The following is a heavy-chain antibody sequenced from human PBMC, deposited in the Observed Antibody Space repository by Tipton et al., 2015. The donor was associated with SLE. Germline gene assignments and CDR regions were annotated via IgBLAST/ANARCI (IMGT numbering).Heavy chain of an antibody. V-gene: IGHV3-30-3*01. CDR1: GFTFSSYA. D-gene: IGHD6-13*01. Sequence: QLVQSGGGVVQPGRSLRLSCAASGFTFSSYAMHWVRQAPGKGLEWVAVISYDGSNEYYADSVKGRFTISRDNSKNTLYLQMNSLRAEDTAVYYCARSQQVVYYRDYWGQRTLVTVSS. J-gene: IGHJ4*02. CDR3: ARSQQVVYYRDY. CDR2: ISYDGSNE.